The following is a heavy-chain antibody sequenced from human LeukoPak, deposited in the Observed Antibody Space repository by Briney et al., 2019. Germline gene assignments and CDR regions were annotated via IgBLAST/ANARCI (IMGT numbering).Heavy chain of an antibody. CDR2: ISYDGSNK. V-gene: IGHV3-30*04. CDR3: ARDYSSSSRYFDY. J-gene: IGHJ4*02. Sequence: GRSLRLSCAASGFTFSSYAMHWVRQAAGNGLEWVAVISYDGSNKYYADSVKGRFTISRDNSKNTLYLQMNSLRAEDTAVYYCARDYSSSSRYFDYWGQGTLVTVSS. D-gene: IGHD6-6*01. CDR1: GFTFSSYA.